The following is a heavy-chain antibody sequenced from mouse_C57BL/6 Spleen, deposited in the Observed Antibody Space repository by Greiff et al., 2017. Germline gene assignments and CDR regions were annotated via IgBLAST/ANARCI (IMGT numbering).Heavy chain of an antibody. CDR3: ARDSNYVLDY. Sequence: EVQLVESEGGLVQPGSSMKLSCTASGFTFSDYYMAWVRQVPEKGLEWVANINYDGSSTYYLDSLKSRFIISRDNAKNILYLQMSSLKSEDTATYYCARDSNYVLDYWGQGTTLTVSS. V-gene: IGHV5-16*01. CDR1: GFTFSDYY. J-gene: IGHJ2*01. CDR2: INYDGSST. D-gene: IGHD2-5*01.